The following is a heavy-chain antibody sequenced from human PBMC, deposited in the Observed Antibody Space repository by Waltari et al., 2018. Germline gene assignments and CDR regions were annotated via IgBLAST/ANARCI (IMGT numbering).Heavy chain of an antibody. J-gene: IGHJ5*02. CDR1: GSSFSSYA. D-gene: IGHD2-2*01. CDR2: NDPMSGNP. Sequence: QVQLVQSGSELRRPGASVKVSCKASGSSFSSYAINWLRQDPGQGLELMGWNDPMSGNPPDRQGCTGRLAVPLDTSVSTAYRQITSLQAEDTAVYYCAREVVPPHTVVVNWYDPWREVARATVSS. CDR3: AREVVPPHTVVVNWYDP. V-gene: IGHV7-4-1*02.